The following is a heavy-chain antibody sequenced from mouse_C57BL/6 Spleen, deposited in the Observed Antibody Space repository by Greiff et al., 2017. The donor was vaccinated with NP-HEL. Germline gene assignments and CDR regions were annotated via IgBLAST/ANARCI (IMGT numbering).Heavy chain of an antibody. CDR3: ARGGGYYPFAY. D-gene: IGHD2-3*01. Sequence: EVQLVESEGGLVQPGSSMKLSCTASGFTFSDYYMAWVRQVPEKGLEWVANINYDGSSTYYLDSLKSRFIISRDNAKNILYLQMSSLKSEDTATYYCARGGGYYPFAYWGQGTLVTVSA. CDR2: INYDGSST. V-gene: IGHV5-16*01. CDR1: GFTFSDYY. J-gene: IGHJ3*01.